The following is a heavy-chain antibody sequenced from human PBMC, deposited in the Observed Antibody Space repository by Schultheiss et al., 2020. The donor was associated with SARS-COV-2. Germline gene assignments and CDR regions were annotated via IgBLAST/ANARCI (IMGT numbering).Heavy chain of an antibody. D-gene: IGHD2-2*02. V-gene: IGHV4-39*07. Sequence: SETLSLTCTVSGGSISSSSYYWGWIRQPPGKGLEWIGEIYHSGSTNYNPSLKSRLTISVDTSKNQFSLKLSSVTAADTAVYYCARGPYCSSTSCYIARYYYYYMDVWGKGTTVTVSS. CDR2: IYHSGST. CDR3: ARGPYCSSTSCYIARYYYYYMDV. CDR1: GGSISSSSYY. J-gene: IGHJ6*03.